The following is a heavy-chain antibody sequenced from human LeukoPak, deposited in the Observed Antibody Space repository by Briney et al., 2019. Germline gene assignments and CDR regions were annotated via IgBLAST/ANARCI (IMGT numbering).Heavy chain of an antibody. V-gene: IGHV3-30-3*01. CDR1: GFTFSSYA. Sequence: GGSLRLSCAASGFTFSSYAMHWVRQAPGKGLEWVAVISYDGSNKYYADSVKGRFTISRDNSKNTLYLQMNSLGAEDTAVYYCARDVREGTDYGMDVWGQGTTVTVSS. CDR2: ISYDGSNK. D-gene: IGHD6-6*01. J-gene: IGHJ6*02. CDR3: ARDVREGTDYGMDV.